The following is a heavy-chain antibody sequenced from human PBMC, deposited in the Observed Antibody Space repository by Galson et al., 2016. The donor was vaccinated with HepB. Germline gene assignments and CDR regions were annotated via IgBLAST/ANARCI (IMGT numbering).Heavy chain of an antibody. Sequence: SCKASGYTSSSYGICWVRQAPGQGLEWMGWISVYNGRTAYAHKLVGRVTMTADTSTNTAYMELRSLASDDTAVYYCATCDWWSTVYCGAYWGQGSLVTVSS. D-gene: IGHD2-8*02. CDR1: GYTSSSYG. V-gene: IGHV1-18*01. CDR3: ATCDWWSTVYCGAY. CDR2: ISVYNGRT. J-gene: IGHJ4*02.